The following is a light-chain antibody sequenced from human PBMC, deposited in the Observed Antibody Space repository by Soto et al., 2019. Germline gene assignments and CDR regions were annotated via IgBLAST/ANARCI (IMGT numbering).Light chain of an antibody. CDR2: DAS. Sequence: EIVLTKSPGTLSLSQGERATLSCRASQSVSSSYLAWYQQKPGQAPRLLIYDASSRATGIPDRFSGGGSGTDFTLTISRLEPEDFAVYYCQQFSSYPLTFGGGTKVDI. J-gene: IGKJ4*01. CDR1: QSVSSSY. CDR3: QQFSSYPLT. V-gene: IGKV3-20*01.